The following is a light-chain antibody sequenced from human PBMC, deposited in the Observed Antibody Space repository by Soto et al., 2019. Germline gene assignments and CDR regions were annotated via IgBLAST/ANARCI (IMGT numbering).Light chain of an antibody. V-gene: IGKV3-20*01. CDR3: QQYGSSPQK. Sequence: EIVLTQSPATLSVSPGERATLSCRASQSVSSNLAWYQQKPGQAPRLLIYGASSRATGIPDRFSGSGSGTDFTLTISRLEPEDFAVCYCQQYGSSPQKLGQGTKVDIK. CDR2: GAS. CDR1: QSVSSN. J-gene: IGKJ1*01.